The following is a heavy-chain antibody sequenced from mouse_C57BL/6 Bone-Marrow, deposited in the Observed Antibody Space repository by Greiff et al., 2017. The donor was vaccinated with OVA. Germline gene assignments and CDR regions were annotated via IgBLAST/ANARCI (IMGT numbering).Heavy chain of an antibody. Sequence: VQLQESGAELARPGASVKMSCKASGYTFTSYWITWVKQRPGQGLEWIGDIYPGSGSTNYNEKFKSKATLTVDTSSSTAYMQLSSLTSEDSAVYYCASTDYYGSSSAWFAYWGQGTLVTVSA. CDR1: GYTFTSYW. J-gene: IGHJ3*01. CDR3: ASTDYYGSSSAWFAY. D-gene: IGHD1-1*01. CDR2: IYPGSGST. V-gene: IGHV1-55*01.